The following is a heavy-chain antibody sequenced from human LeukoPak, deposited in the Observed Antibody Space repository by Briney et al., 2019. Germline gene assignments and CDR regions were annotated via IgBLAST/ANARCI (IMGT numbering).Heavy chain of an antibody. D-gene: IGHD3-3*01. CDR1: AFTFSSYA. Sequence: GRSRKLSCAASAFTFSSYAMSWVRQAPGKGLEWVSAISASGSSTYYADSGKGRFTISRDNSKNTQYLQINSLEADGTGADYPAKDREALRFLGGVTGYYFDYWGQGTLVTVSS. CDR2: ISASGSST. V-gene: IGHV3-23*01. J-gene: IGHJ4*02. CDR3: AKDREALRFLGGVTGYYFDY.